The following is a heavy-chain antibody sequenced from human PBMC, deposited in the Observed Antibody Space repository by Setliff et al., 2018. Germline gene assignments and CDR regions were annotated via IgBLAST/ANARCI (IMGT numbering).Heavy chain of an antibody. CDR2: IHHSGST. D-gene: IGHD3-9*01. V-gene: IGHV4-34*01. CDR1: GGSFSSYY. J-gene: IGHJ6*03. Sequence: SETLSLTCAVYGGSFSSYYWHWIRQPPGKGLEWIGEIHHSGSTKYNPSLKSRVTISVDTSKNQFSLRLSSVTAADTAVYYCARLPKIVTGYYGSHYYYYMDVWGKGTTVTVSS. CDR3: ARLPKIVTGYYGSHYYYYMDV.